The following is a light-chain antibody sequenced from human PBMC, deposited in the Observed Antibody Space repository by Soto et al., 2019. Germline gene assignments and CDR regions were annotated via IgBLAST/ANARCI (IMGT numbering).Light chain of an antibody. V-gene: IGKV3-11*01. CDR2: DAS. CDR1: QSVSSY. J-gene: IGKJ5*01. Sequence: EIVLTHSPATLSLSPGERATLSCRASQSVSSYLAWYQQKPGQAPRPLIYDASNRATAIPARFSGSGSGTDFTLTISSLEPEDFAVYYCHQRSNWPPEITFGQGTRLEIK. CDR3: HQRSNWPPEIT.